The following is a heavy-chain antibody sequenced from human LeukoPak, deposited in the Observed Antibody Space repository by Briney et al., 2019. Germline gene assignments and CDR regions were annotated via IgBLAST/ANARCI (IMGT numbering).Heavy chain of an antibody. V-gene: IGHV4-34*01. D-gene: IGHD1-26*01. CDR3: ARVGSVGARKVDY. CDR2: INHSGST. CDR1: GGSFSGYY. Sequence: SETLSLTCAVYGGSFSGYYWSWIRQPPGKGLEWIGEINHSGSTNYNPSLKSRVTISVDTSKNQFSLKLSSVTAADTAVNYCARVGSVGARKVDYWGQGTLVTVSS. J-gene: IGHJ4*02.